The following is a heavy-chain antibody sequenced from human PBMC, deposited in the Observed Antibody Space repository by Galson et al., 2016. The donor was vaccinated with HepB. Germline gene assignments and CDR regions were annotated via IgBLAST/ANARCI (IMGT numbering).Heavy chain of an antibody. CDR1: GFILRDYY. Sequence: SLRFSCAASGFILRDYYMDWVRQAPGKGLEWVGRTRNRARSYTTDYVASVKGRFTISRDNSKSSVYLHMNGLKPEDTAIYYCTRTGLGDFDYWGRGTLVTVSS. CDR2: TRNRARSYTT. CDR3: TRTGLGDFDY. J-gene: IGHJ4*02. V-gene: IGHV3-72*01.